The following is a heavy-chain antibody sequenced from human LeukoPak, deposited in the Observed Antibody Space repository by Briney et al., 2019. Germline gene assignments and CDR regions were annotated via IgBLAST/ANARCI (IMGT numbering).Heavy chain of an antibody. CDR2: ISWNSGSI. CDR1: GFTFDDYA. V-gene: IGHV3-9*03. CDR3: AKDISRFLEWLSLDY. Sequence: GGSLRLSCAASGFTFDDYAMHWVRQAPGKGLEWVSGISWNSGSIAYADSVKGRFTISRDNAKNSLYLQMNSLRAEDMALYYCAKDISRFLEWLSLDYWGQGTLVTVSS. D-gene: IGHD3-3*01. J-gene: IGHJ4*02.